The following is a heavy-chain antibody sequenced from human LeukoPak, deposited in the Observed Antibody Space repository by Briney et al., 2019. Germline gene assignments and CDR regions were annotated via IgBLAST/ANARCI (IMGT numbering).Heavy chain of an antibody. V-gene: IGHV1-18*01. CDR1: GYTFTSYG. CDR3: ARDHTYLRTHAFDI. J-gene: IGHJ3*02. CDR2: ISAYNGNT. Sequence: EASVKVSCKASGYTFTSYGISWVRQAPGQGLEWMGRISAYNGNTNYAQKLQGRVTMTTDTSTSTAYMELRSLRSDDTAVYYCARDHTYLRTHAFDIWGQGTMVTVSS. D-gene: IGHD1-14*01.